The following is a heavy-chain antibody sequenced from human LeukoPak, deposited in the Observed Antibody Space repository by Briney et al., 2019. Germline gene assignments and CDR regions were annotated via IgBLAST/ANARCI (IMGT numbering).Heavy chain of an antibody. V-gene: IGHV1-18*01. CDR3: ARGYSSSSKYYFDY. CDR1: GYTFTSYG. D-gene: IGHD6-6*01. Sequence: ASVKVSCKASGYTFTSYGISWVRQAPGQGLEWMGWISAYNGNTNYAQKLQGRVTMTTDTSTSTAYMELSSLRSEDTAVYYCARGYSSSSKYYFDYWGQGTLVTVSS. CDR2: ISAYNGNT. J-gene: IGHJ4*02.